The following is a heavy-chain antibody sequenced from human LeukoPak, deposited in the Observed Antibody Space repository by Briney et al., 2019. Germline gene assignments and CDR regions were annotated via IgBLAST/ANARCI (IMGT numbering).Heavy chain of an antibody. CDR3: ARHLIAVAGHAFDI. J-gene: IGHJ3*02. D-gene: IGHD6-19*01. Sequence: GGSLRLSCAVSGFNVSDNYMSWVRQAPGKGLEWVSLIYSGETTLYADSVKGRFTISRDISKNTLYLQMNSLGAEDTAMYYCARHLIAVAGHAFDIWGQGTMVTVSS. V-gene: IGHV3-53*01. CDR2: IYSGETT. CDR1: GFNVSDNY.